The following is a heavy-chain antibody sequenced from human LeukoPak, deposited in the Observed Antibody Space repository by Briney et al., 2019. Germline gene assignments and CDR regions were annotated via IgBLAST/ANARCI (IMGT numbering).Heavy chain of an antibody. CDR2: INPSGGST. CDR3: ARDWEQTSSTSSDYYYYYVDV. D-gene: IGHD2-2*01. Sequence: ASVKVSCKPSGYTFTAYYLHWVRQTPGQGLEWMGIINPSGGSTSYAQKFQGRVTMTRDTSTSTVYMELSSLRSEDTAVYYCARDWEQTSSTSSDYYYYYVDVWGKGTTVTISS. V-gene: IGHV1-46*01. J-gene: IGHJ6*03. CDR1: GYTFTAYY.